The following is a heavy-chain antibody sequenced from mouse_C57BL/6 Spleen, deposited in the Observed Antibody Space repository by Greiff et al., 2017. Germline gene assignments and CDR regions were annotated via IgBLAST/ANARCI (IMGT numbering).Heavy chain of an antibody. J-gene: IGHJ2*01. V-gene: IGHV1-81*01. CDR3: ARGDDYEDYFDY. D-gene: IGHD2-4*01. CDR1: GYTFTSYG. Sequence: QVQLQQSGAELARPGASVKLSCKASGYTFTSYGISWVKQRTGQGLEWIGEIYPRSGNTYYNEKFKGKATLTADKSSSTAYMELRSLTSEDSAVYVCARGDDYEDYFDYWGQGTTLTVSS. CDR2: IYPRSGNT.